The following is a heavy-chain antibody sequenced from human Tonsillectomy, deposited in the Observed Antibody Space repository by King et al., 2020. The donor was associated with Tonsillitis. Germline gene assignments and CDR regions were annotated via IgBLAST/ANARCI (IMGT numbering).Heavy chain of an antibody. CDR2: IYYSGST. CDR1: GGSISSSSYY. J-gene: IGHJ3*02. Sequence: QLQESGPGLVKPSETLSLTCTVSGGSISSSSYYWGWIRQPPGKGLEWIGSIYYSGSTYYNPSLKSRVTISVDTSKNQFSLKLSSVTAADTAVYYCARHGPTRIVVEDAFDIWGQGTMVTVSS. V-gene: IGHV4-39*07. D-gene: IGHD3-22*01. CDR3: ARHGPTRIVVEDAFDI.